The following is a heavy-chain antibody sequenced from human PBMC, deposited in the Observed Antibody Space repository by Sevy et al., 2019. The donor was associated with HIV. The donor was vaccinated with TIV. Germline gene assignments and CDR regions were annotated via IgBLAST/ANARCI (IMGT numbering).Heavy chain of an antibody. J-gene: IGHJ5*02. CDR2: IYYTGST. CDR1: DGSISAYY. D-gene: IGHD5-12*01. V-gene: IGHV4-59*01. Sequence: SETLSLTCTVSDGSISAYYWSWIRQPPGKPLEYIGYIYYTGSTNYNPSLKSRVTISVDTSKNQFSLKLNSVTAADTAVYFCARAPPVRSGDDSLNWFDPWGQGTLVTVSS. CDR3: ARAPPVRSGDDSLNWFDP.